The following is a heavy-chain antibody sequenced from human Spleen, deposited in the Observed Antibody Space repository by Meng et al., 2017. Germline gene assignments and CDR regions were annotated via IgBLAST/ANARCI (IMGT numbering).Heavy chain of an antibody. CDR1: GGSIRSSSYY. V-gene: IGHV4-39*07. CDR2: IYYSGST. Sequence: SETLSLTCTVSGGSIRSSSYYWGWIRQPPGKGLEWIGSIYYSGSTYYNPSLKSRVTISVDTSKNQFSLKLSSVTAADTAVYYCARGLRVRGVSPGFDYWGQGTLVTVSS. D-gene: IGHD3-10*01. J-gene: IGHJ4*02. CDR3: ARGLRVRGVSPGFDY.